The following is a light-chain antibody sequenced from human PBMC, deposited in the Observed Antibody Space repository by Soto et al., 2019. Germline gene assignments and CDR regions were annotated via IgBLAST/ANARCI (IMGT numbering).Light chain of an antibody. Sequence: EIVMTQSPATLSVTPGERATLSCRASQSVSSNLAWYQQKPGQAPRLLIYGASTRATGIPVRFSGSGSGTEFTLTISRLQSEDFAVYYCQHYTNWPRPFGQGTKVEIK. CDR1: QSVSSN. J-gene: IGKJ1*01. CDR3: QHYTNWPRP. V-gene: IGKV3-15*01. CDR2: GAS.